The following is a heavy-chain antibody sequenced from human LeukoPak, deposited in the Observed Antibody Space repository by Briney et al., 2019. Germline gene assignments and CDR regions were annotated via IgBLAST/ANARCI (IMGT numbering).Heavy chain of an antibody. V-gene: IGHV3-48*01. CDR1: GFTFSSYS. CDR2: ISSSGASI. CDR3: ARDTTWYSSYYFDY. D-gene: IGHD6-13*01. J-gene: IGHJ4*02. Sequence: PGGSLRLSCVASGFTFSSYSMNWVRQAPGKGLDWVAYISSSGASIYYADSVKGRFTISRDNDKHSLYPQMNTLRAEDTAIYYCARDTTWYSSYYFDYWGQGSLVTVSS.